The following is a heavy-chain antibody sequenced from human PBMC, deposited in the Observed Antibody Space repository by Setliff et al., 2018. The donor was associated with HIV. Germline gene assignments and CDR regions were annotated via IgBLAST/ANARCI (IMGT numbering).Heavy chain of an antibody. J-gene: IGHJ4*02. V-gene: IGHV4-34*01. D-gene: IGHD2-8*01. CDR1: GGSFSGYY. CDR3: ATGLIMAPDY. Sequence: SETLSLTCAVYGGSFSGYYWSWIRQPPAKGLEWIGEINHSGSTNYNPSLRSRVTISIGTSKNQFSLQLSSVTAADTAVYYCATGLIMAPDYWGQGSLVTVSS. CDR2: INHSGST.